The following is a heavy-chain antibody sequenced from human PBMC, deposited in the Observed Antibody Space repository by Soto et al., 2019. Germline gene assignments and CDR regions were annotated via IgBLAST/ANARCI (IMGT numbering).Heavy chain of an antibody. D-gene: IGHD3-3*01. CDR3: ARDGGNWYLDL. CDR1: GFSFSTYW. CDR2: INQDGSEK. V-gene: IGHV3-7*05. Sequence: EVQLVESGGGLVQPGGSQRLSCAASGFSFSTYWMNWVRQAPGRGLEWVANINQDGSEKSYVDSVKGRFTISRDNAKNSLYLQMNTLRAEDTAVYYCARDGGNWYLDLWGRGTLVTVSS. J-gene: IGHJ2*01.